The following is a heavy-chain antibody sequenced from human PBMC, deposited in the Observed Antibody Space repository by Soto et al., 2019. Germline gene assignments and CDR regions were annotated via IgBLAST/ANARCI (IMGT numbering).Heavy chain of an antibody. J-gene: IGHJ6*02. CDR3: ARDLYYGSGSYYRWWYYYYGMDV. Sequence: GGSLRLSCAASGFTFSSYAMHWVRQAPGKGLEWVAVISYDGSNKYYADSVKGRFTISRDNSKNTLYLQMNSLRAEDTAVYYCARDLYYGSGSYYRWWYYYYGMDVWGQGTTVTVSS. V-gene: IGHV3-30-3*01. D-gene: IGHD3-10*01. CDR2: ISYDGSNK. CDR1: GFTFSSYA.